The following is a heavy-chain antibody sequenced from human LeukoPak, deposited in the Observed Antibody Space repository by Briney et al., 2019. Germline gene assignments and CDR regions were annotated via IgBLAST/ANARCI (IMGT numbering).Heavy chain of an antibody. CDR1: GFNFTTYP. CDR2: ISYDGDNQ. J-gene: IGHJ5*02. Sequence: GGSLRLSCAASGFNFTTYPMHWVRQAPGKGLEWLAVISYDGDNQYYRDSVKGRFTISRDNSQNTLFMQMNSLTAENTAMYFCARDANYFGSGVTYNWFDPWGQGILDTVSS. V-gene: IGHV3-30-3*01. D-gene: IGHD3-10*01. CDR3: ARDANYFGSGVTYNWFDP.